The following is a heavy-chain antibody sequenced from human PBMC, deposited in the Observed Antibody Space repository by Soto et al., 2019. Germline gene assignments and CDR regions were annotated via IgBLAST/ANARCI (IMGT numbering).Heavy chain of an antibody. CDR3: ATRDPGRVY. V-gene: IGHV4-34*01. CDR2: INHSGNT. J-gene: IGHJ4*02. Sequence: SETLSLTCAVYGRSFSGYYWSWIRQPPGKGLEWIGEINHSGNTNYNSSLESRVTISLDKSKNHFSLQLSSVTVADTAVYYCATRDPGRVYWGQGTLVPVSS. CDR1: GRSFSGYY.